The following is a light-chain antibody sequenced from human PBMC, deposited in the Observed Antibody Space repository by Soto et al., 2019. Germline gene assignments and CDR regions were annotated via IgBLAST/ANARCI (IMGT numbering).Light chain of an antibody. V-gene: IGLV1-40*01. J-gene: IGLJ1*01. CDR2: GNS. Sequence: QSALTQPPSVSGAPGQRVTISCTGSSSNIGAGYDVHWYQQLPGTAPKLLIYGNSNRPSGVPDRFSGSKSGTSASLAITGLQAEDEADYYCQSNDSSLGGYVFGTGTKVTVL. CDR1: SSNIGAGYD. CDR3: QSNDSSLGGYV.